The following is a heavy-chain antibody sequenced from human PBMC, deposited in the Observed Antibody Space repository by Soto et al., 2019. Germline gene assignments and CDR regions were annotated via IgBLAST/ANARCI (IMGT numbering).Heavy chain of an antibody. CDR1: GGSISSYY. D-gene: IGHD3-10*01. Sequence: SETLSLTCTVSGGSISSYYWSWIRQPPGKGLEWIGYIYYRGSTNYNPSLKSRVTISLDASKNQFSLKLSSVTAADTAMYYCASLGGDGTSRCFGSWGQGALVTVSS. J-gene: IGHJ5*01. CDR3: ASLGGDGTSRCFGS. V-gene: IGHV4-59*01. CDR2: IYYRGST.